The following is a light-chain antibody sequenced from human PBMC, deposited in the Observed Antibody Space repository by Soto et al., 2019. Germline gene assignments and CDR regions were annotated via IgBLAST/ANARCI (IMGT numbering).Light chain of an antibody. J-gene: IGLJ3*02. CDR1: NSNIGNNA. CDR3: ATWDDSLSGPL. CDR2: FDD. V-gene: IGLV1-36*01. Sequence: QSVLTQPPSVSAAPGQRVTISCSGSNSNIGNNAVNWYQQLPGKAPKLLVHFDDRVASGVSDRVSGSKSGTSASLAISALQSSAEADYYGATWDDSLSGPLFGGGTKLTVL.